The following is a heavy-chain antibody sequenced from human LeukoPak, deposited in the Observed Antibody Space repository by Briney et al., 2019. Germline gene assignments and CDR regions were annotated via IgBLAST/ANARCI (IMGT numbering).Heavy chain of an antibody. CDR3: ARGDLVPFDY. V-gene: IGHV1-2*04. D-gene: IGHD2-8*02. J-gene: IGHJ4*02. Sequence: ASVKVSCKAFGYTFTGHYIHWVRQAPGQGLEWMGWMNPNSGGTNYAQKFQGWVTMTRDTSISTAYMELSRLRSDDTAVYYCARGDLVPFDYWGQGTLVTVSS. CDR1: GYTFTGHY. CDR2: MNPNSGGT.